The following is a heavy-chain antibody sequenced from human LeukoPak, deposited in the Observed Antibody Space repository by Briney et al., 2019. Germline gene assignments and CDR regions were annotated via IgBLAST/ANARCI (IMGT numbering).Heavy chain of an antibody. D-gene: IGHD5-18*01. J-gene: IGHJ6*03. CDR3: ARGDTATVDYYYYMDV. CDR2: ISSHEPNK. CDR1: GFTFNTYT. Sequence: GGSLRLSCAASGFTFNTYTMHWVRQAPGEGLEWVALISSHEPNKYYADSVKGRFTISRDNAKNSLYMQMNSLRAEDMAVYYCARGDTATVDYYYYMDVWGKGTTVTISS. V-gene: IGHV3-30*04.